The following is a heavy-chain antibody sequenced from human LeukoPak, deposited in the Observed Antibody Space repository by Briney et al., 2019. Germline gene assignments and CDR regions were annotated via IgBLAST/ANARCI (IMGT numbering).Heavy chain of an antibody. CDR3: ARGLARRFGDPDY. CDR2: INHSGST. V-gene: IGHV4-34*01. J-gene: IGHJ4*02. D-gene: IGHD3-10*01. Sequence: SETLSLXCAVYGGSFSGYYWSWIRQPPGKGLEWIGEINHSGSTNYNPSLKSRVTISVDRSKNQFSLKLSSVTAADTAVYYCARGLARRFGDPDYWGQGTLVTVSS. CDR1: GGSFSGYY.